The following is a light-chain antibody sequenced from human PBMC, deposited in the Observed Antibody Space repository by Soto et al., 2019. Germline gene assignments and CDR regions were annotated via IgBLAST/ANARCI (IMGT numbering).Light chain of an antibody. CDR2: EVN. CDR3: CSYTNSTTLVV. J-gene: IGLJ2*01. Sequence: QSALTQPASVSGSPGQSVTISCTGTSSDVGGYNYVSWYQQHPGKAPTLMIYEVNYRPSGVSDRFSGSKSGNTASLTISGLQAEDEADYYCCSYTNSTTLVVFGGGTKLTVL. V-gene: IGLV2-14*01. CDR1: SSDVGGYNY.